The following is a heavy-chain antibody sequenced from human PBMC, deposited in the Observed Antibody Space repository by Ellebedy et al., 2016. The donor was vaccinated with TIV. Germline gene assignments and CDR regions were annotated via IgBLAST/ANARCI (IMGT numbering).Heavy chain of an antibody. J-gene: IGHJ4*02. CDR1: GGSISSSGYY. CDR3: ARQWGGYCSGPGCYPIDY. Sequence: MPSETLSLTCTVSGGSISSSGYYWGWIRQPPGKGLEWIGSIYYSGSTDYNPSLKSRLTISVDTSKNQFSLKLSSVTATDTAVYHCARQWGGYCSGPGCYPIDYWGQGTLVIVSS. D-gene: IGHD2-15*01. CDR2: IYYSGST. V-gene: IGHV4-39*01.